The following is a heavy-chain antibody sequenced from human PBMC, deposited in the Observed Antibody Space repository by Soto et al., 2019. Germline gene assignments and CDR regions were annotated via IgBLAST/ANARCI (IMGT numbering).Heavy chain of an antibody. J-gene: IGHJ4*02. CDR3: AREGTTVVTPSFYY. V-gene: IGHV3-33*01. CDR1: GFTFSSYG. CDR2: IWYDGSNK. D-gene: IGHD4-17*01. Sequence: QVQLVESGGGVVQPGRSLRLSCAASGFTFSSYGMHWVRQAPGKGLEWVAVIWYDGSNKYYADSVKGRFTISRDNSKNTLYLQMNSLRAEDTAVYYCAREGTTVVTPSFYYWGQGTLVTVSS.